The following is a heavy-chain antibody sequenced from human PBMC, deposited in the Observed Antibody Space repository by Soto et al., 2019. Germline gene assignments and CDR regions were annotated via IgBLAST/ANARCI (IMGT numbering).Heavy chain of an antibody. V-gene: IGHV3-23*01. J-gene: IGHJ4*02. CDR2: ISARGGSS. D-gene: IGHD3-3*01. CDR3: AKGGDYWSGFSHD. Sequence: GSLRLSCAACGXTFSDYLMSWVRQAPGKGLEWVSCISARGGSSYDVDSVRGRFTISRDNSKNTLFLQMNSLTDEDTAVYYCAKGGDYWSGFSHDWGQGTLCTVSS. CDR1: GXTFSDYL.